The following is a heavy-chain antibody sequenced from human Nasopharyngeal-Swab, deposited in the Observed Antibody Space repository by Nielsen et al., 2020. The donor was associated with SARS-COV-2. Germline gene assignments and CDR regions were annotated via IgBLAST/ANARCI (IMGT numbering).Heavy chain of an antibody. CDR1: GFTFSSYA. J-gene: IGHJ6*03. Sequence: GESLKISCAASGFTFSSYAMHWVRQAPGKGLEWVAVISYDGSNKYYADSVKGRFTISRDNSKNTLYLQMNSLRAEDTAVYYCAKVGETYYDFWSGYSHYYYMDVWGKGTTVTVSS. V-gene: IGHV3-30-3*01. D-gene: IGHD3-3*01. CDR3: AKVGETYYDFWSGYSHYYYMDV. CDR2: ISYDGSNK.